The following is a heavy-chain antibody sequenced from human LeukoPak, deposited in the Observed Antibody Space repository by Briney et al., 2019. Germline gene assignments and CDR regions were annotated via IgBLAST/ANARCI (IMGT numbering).Heavy chain of an antibody. V-gene: IGHV3-15*01. CDR3: TTGPREVNWFDP. CDR2: IKSKTDGGTT. J-gene: IGHJ5*02. D-gene: IGHD1-26*01. Sequence: GGSLRLSCAASGFTFSNAWMSWVRQAPGKGLEWVGRIKSKTDGGTTDYAAPVKGRFTISRDDSKNALYLQMNSLKTEDTAVYYCTTGPREVNWFDPWGQGTLVTVSS. CDR1: GFTFSNAW.